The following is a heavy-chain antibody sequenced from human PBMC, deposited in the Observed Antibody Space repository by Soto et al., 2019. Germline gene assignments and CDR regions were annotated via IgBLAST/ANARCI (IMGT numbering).Heavy chain of an antibody. D-gene: IGHD3-3*01. CDR1: GGSISSYY. CDR2: IYYSGST. CDR3: ARDLGYYDFWSGYPGEYYYGMDV. Sequence: ETLSLTCTVSGGSISSYYWSWIRQPPGKGLEWIGYIYYSGSTNYNPSLKSRVTISVDTSKNQFSLKLSSVTAADTAVYYCARDLGYYDFWSGYPGEYYYGMDVWGQGTTVTVSS. J-gene: IGHJ6*02. V-gene: IGHV4-59*01.